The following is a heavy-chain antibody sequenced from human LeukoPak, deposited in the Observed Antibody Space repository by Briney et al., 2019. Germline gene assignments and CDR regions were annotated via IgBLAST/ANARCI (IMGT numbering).Heavy chain of an antibody. Sequence: GGSLRPSCAASGFTFSSYGMHWVRQAPGKGLEWVAVISYDGSNKYYADSVKGRFTISRDNSKNTQYLQMNSLRAEDTAVYYCAKGVGSTGSYFDYWGQGTLVTVSS. CDR1: GFTFSSYG. D-gene: IGHD1-26*01. CDR3: AKGVGSTGSYFDY. J-gene: IGHJ4*02. CDR2: ISYDGSNK. V-gene: IGHV3-30*18.